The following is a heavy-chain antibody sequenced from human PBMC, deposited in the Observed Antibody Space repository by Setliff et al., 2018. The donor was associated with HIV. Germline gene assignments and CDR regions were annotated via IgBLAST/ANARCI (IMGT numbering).Heavy chain of an antibody. CDR1: GLTFNNYA. V-gene: IGHV3-23*01. J-gene: IGHJ4*02. Sequence: GGSLRLSCAASGLTFNNYAMIWVRQAPGKGLEWVSAISDGGGGTDYADSVKGRFTISRDNSRNTLYLQMNSLRAEDTAVYFCAKLGGSGSYSNAFDYWGQGTLVTVSS. D-gene: IGHD3-10*01. CDR2: ISDGGGGT. CDR3: AKLGGSGSYSNAFDY.